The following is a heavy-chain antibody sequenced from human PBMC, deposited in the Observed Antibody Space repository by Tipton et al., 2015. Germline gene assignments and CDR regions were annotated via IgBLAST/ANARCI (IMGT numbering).Heavy chain of an antibody. Sequence: LRLSCTVSGGSISSFYWSWIRKPPGKGLEWIGYIYYSGSTNYNPSLKSRVTISVDASKSQFSLRLSSVTAADTAVYYCARGGWSLDYWGQGALVTVSS. CDR1: GGSISSFY. J-gene: IGHJ4*02. D-gene: IGHD2-15*01. CDR2: IYYSGST. V-gene: IGHV4-59*01. CDR3: ARGGWSLDY.